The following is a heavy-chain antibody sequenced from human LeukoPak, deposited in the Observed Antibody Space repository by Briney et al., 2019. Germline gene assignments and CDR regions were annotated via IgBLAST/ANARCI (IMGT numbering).Heavy chain of an antibody. V-gene: IGHV4-4*07. D-gene: IGHD3-9*01. CDR2: IYTSGST. Sequence: SETLSLTCAVYGGSFSSYYWSWIRQPAGKGLEWIRRIYTSGSTNYNPSLKSRVTMSVDTSKNQFSLKLSSVTAADTAVYYCARDKRQVLRYFDTPYYYMDVWGKGTTVTISS. CDR1: GGSFSSYY. J-gene: IGHJ6*03. CDR3: ARDKRQVLRYFDTPYYYMDV.